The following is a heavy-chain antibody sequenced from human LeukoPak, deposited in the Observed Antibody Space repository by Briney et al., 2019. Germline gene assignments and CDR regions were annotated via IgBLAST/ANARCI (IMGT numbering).Heavy chain of an antibody. D-gene: IGHD3-10*01. J-gene: IGHJ3*02. V-gene: IGHV4-39*07. CDR3: ARDMVRVMAFDI. Sequence: SETLSLTCTVSGGSISSSSYYWGWIRQPPGKGLEWIGSIYYSGSTYYNPSLKSRVTISVDTPKNQFSLKLSSVTAADTAVYYCARDMVRVMAFDIWGQGTMVTVSS. CDR1: GGSISSSSYY. CDR2: IYYSGST.